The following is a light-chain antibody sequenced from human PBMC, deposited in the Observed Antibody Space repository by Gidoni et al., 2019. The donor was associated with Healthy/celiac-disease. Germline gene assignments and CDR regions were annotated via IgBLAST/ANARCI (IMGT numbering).Light chain of an antibody. CDR3: QAYDSSQTV. J-gene: IGLJ2*01. CDR1: SSNIGAGYD. V-gene: IGLV1-40*01. Sequence: QSVLTPPPSVSGAPGQRVTISCTGSSSNIGAGYDVHWYQQLPGTAPKLLIYGNSNRPSGVPDRFSGSKSGTSASLAITGLQAEDEADYYCQAYDSSQTVFGGGTKLTVL. CDR2: GNS.